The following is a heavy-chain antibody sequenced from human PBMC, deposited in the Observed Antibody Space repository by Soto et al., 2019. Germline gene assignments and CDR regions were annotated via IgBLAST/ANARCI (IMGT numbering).Heavy chain of an antibody. D-gene: IGHD6-13*01. Sequence: GGSLRLSCAGSGFTLSDHYIDWVRQAPGKGLEWVGRSRDKAQGYSITYAASVKGRFTTSRDESKNSVYLQMNSLKTEDTAVYYCARDGLAAAGGVSGWFDPWGQGTLVTVSS. CDR2: SRDKAQGYSI. CDR3: ARDGLAAAGGVSGWFDP. J-gene: IGHJ5*02. CDR1: GFTLSDHY. V-gene: IGHV3-72*01.